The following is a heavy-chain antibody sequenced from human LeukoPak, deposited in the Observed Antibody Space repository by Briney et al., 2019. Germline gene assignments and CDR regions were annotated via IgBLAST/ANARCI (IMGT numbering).Heavy chain of an antibody. J-gene: IGHJ5*01. V-gene: IGHV4-34*01. Sequence: SETLSLTCAVYGTSFNRYYWSWIRQTPGRGLEWIGEIDHIGRASYYPSPKSRATISVDTSKNQFSLTLRSVTAADMGVYFCAMPGFCTATICSNYFESWGQGTLVTVSS. CDR3: AMPGFCTATICSNYFES. D-gene: IGHD2-15*01. CDR2: IDHIGRA. CDR1: GTSFNRYY.